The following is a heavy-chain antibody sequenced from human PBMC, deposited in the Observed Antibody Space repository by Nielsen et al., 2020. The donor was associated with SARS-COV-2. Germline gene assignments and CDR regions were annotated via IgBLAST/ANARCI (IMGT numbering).Heavy chain of an antibody. CDR1: GFTFSSYE. CDR2: ISSSGSTI. D-gene: IGHD6-19*01. Sequence: GESLKISCAASGFTFSSYEMNWVRQAPGKGLEWVSYISSSGSTIYYADSVKGRFTISRDNAKNSLYLQMNSLRAEDTAVYYCARELYSSGWGYFDYWGQGTLVTVSS. V-gene: IGHV3-48*03. J-gene: IGHJ4*02. CDR3: ARELYSSGWGYFDY.